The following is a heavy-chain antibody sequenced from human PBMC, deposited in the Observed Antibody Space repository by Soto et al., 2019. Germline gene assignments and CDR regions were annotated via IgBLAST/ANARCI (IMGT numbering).Heavy chain of an antibody. Sequence: QVQLQESGPGLVKPSQTLSLTCTVSGGSISSSGYYWSWIRQHPEKGLEWIGNIYYSGGTYYNPSLKSRLTISIDTSNNQFSLKLSSVTAADTAIYYCARAAYGNYGGLNWFDPWGQGTRVTVSS. D-gene: IGHD4-17*01. CDR2: IYYSGGT. V-gene: IGHV4-31*03. CDR1: GGSISSSGYY. CDR3: ARAAYGNYGGLNWFDP. J-gene: IGHJ5*02.